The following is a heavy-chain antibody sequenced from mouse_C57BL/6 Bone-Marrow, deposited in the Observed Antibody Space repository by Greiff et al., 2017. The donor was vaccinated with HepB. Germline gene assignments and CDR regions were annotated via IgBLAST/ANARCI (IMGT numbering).Heavy chain of an antibody. Sequence: DVKLVESGGGLVQPGGSLKLSCAASGFTFSDYYMYWVRQTPEKRLEWVAYISNGGGSTYYPDTVKGRFTISRDNAKNTLYLQMSRLKSEDTAMYYCARKSMVTTSWYFDVWGTGTTVTVSS. V-gene: IGHV5-12*01. CDR3: ARKSMVTTSWYFDV. CDR1: GFTFSDYY. CDR2: ISNGGGST. J-gene: IGHJ1*03. D-gene: IGHD2-2*01.